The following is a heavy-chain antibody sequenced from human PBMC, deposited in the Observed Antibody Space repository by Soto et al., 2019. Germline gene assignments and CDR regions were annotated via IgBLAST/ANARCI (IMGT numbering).Heavy chain of an antibody. CDR2: MFYVGAT. V-gene: IGHV4-30-4*01. CDR3: ARVVRFCSSPSCRGRNWFDP. Sequence: SETLSLTCSVSGGYISSGDYYWSWIRQPPGKGLEWIGYMFYVGATYYNPSLKSRVTISVDTSKNQFSLKLSSVTAADTAVYHCARVVRFCSSPSCRGRNWFDPWGQGTLVTVSS. CDR1: GGYISSGDYY. J-gene: IGHJ5*02. D-gene: IGHD2-2*01.